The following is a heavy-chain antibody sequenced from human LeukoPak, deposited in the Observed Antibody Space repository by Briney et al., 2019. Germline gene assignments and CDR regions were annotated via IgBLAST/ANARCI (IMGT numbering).Heavy chain of an antibody. CDR2: INHSGST. J-gene: IGHJ4*02. CDR3: ARLPRFTAAAGIPFDY. Sequence: SETLSLTCAVYGGSFSGYYWSWIRQPPGKGLEWIGEINHSGSTNYNPSLKSRVTISVDTSKNQFSLKLSSVTAADTAVYYCARLPRFTAAAGIPFDYWGQGTLVTVSS. CDR1: GGSFSGYY. V-gene: IGHV4-34*01. D-gene: IGHD6-13*01.